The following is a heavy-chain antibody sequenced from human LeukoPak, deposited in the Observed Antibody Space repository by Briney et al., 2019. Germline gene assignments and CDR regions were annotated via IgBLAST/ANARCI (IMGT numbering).Heavy chain of an antibody. J-gene: IGHJ5*02. D-gene: IGHD3-10*01. Sequence: GGSLRLSCAASGFTFSSYGMHWVRQAPGKGLEWVAVISYDGSNKYYADSVKGRFTISRDNSKNTLYLQMNSLRAEDTAVYYCARDKAVGNYYGSGSYYWFDPWGQGTLVTVSS. V-gene: IGHV3-30*03. CDR3: ARDKAVGNYYGSGSYYWFDP. CDR1: GFTFSSYG. CDR2: ISYDGSNK.